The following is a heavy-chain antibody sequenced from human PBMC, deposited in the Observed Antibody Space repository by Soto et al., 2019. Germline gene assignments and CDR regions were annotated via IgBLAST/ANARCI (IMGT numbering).Heavy chain of an antibody. D-gene: IGHD6-13*01. CDR2: IYYTGST. V-gene: IGHV4-39*01. CDR1: GGSIISSSYY. CDR3: ARRRAAGSADY. J-gene: IGHJ4*02. Sequence: QLQLQESGPGLVKPSETLSLICTVSGGSIISSSYYWGWIRQPPGKGLEWIGSIYYTGSTYYNPSHKSRVTISVDTSKNQFSLKLSSVTAADTAVYYCARRRAAGSADYWGQGTLVTVSS.